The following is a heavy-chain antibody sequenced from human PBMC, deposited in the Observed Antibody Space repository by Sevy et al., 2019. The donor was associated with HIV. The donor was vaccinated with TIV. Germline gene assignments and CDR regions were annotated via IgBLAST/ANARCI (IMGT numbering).Heavy chain of an antibody. CDR1: GGSFSGYY. D-gene: IGHD5-18*01. Sequence: SETLSLTCAVYGGSFSGYYWSWIRQPPGKGLEWIGEINHSGSTNYNPSLKSRVTISVDTSKNQFSLKLSSVTAAYTAVYYCARGGYSYGQYNWFDPWGQGTLVTVSS. V-gene: IGHV4-34*01. CDR3: ARGGYSYGQYNWFDP. J-gene: IGHJ5*02. CDR2: INHSGST.